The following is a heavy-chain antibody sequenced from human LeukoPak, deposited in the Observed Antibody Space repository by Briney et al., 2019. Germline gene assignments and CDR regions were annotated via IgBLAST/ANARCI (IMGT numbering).Heavy chain of an antibody. CDR2: IYYSGST. D-gene: IGHD6-6*01. CDR3: AGEGRSSIAARVYYYYYYMDV. V-gene: IGHV4-59*01. Sequence: PSETLSLTCTVSGGSISSYYWSWIRQPPGKGLEWIGYIYYSGSTNYNPSLKSRVTISVDTSKNQFSLKLSSVTAADTAVYYCAGEGRSSIAARVYYYYYYMDVWGKGTTVTVSS. CDR1: GGSISSYY. J-gene: IGHJ6*03.